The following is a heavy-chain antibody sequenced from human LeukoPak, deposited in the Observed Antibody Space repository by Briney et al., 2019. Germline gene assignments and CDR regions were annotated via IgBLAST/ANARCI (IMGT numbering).Heavy chain of an antibody. Sequence: ASVKVSCKASGYTFTSYGISWVRQAPGQGLEWMGWISAYNGNTNYAQKLQGRVTMTTDTSTSTAYMELRSLRSDDTAVYYCARDRLGRCSGGDCYYFDYWGQGTLVTVSS. CDR3: ARDRLGRCSGGDCYYFDY. D-gene: IGHD2-21*02. V-gene: IGHV1-18*01. J-gene: IGHJ4*02. CDR1: GYTFTSYG. CDR2: ISAYNGNT.